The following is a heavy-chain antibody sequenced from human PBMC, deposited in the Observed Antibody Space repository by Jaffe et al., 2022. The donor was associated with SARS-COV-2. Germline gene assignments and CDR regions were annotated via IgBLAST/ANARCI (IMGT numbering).Heavy chain of an antibody. V-gene: IGHV4-4*07. J-gene: IGHJ6*02. D-gene: IGHD1-26*01. Sequence: QVQLQESGPGLVKPSETLSLTCTVSGGSISSYYWSWIRQPAGKGLEWIGRIYTSGSTNYNPSLKSRVTMSVDTSKNQFSLKLSSVTAADTAVYYCARDQVSESPIVGATFYYYGMDVWGQGTTVTVSS. CDR1: GGSISSYY. CDR2: IYTSGST. CDR3: ARDQVSESPIVGATFYYYGMDV.